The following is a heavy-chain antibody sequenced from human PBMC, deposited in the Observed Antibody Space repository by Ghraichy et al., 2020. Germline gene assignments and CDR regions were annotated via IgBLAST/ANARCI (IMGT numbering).Heavy chain of an antibody. CDR1: GFTFSSYA. D-gene: IGHD5-18*01. CDR3: AKDLYFVQLWLLDY. CDR2: ISGSGGST. J-gene: IGHJ4*02. Sequence: GGSLRLSCAASGFTFSSYAMSWVRQAPGKGLEWVSAISGSGGSTYYADSVKGRFTISRDNSKNTLYLQMNSLRAEDTAVYYCAKDLYFVQLWLLDYWGQGTLVTVSS. V-gene: IGHV3-23*01.